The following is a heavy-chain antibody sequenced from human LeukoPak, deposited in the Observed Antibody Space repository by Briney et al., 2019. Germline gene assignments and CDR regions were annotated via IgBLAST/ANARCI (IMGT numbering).Heavy chain of an antibody. CDR2: IYYSGST. CDR3: AREARYGPYFDY. V-gene: IGHV4-59*01. CDR1: GGSISSYY. D-gene: IGHD5-18*01. Sequence: PSETLSLTCTVSGGSISSYYWSWIRQPPGKGLEWIGYIYYSGSTNYNPSLKSRVTISVDTSKNQFSLKLSSVTAADTAVYYCAREARYGPYFDYWGQGTLVTVSS. J-gene: IGHJ4*02.